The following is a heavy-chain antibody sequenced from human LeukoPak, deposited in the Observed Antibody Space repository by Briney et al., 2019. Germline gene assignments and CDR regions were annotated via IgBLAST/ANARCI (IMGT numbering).Heavy chain of an antibody. V-gene: IGHV3-23*01. D-gene: IGHD1-7*01. J-gene: IGHJ4*02. CDR1: GFTFSSYE. CDR3: AKAADTNYFRYGDY. Sequence: GGSLRLSCAASGFTFSSYEMNWVRQAPGKGLEWVSVIGTIPGVTYYTESVKGRFTISRDNSKNTVYLQMNNLRADDTALYFCAKAADTNYFRYGDYWGQGTLVTVSS. CDR2: IGTIPGVT.